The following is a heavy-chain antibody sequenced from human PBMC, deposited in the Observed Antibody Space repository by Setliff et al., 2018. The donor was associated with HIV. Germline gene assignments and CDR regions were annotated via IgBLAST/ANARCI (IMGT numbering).Heavy chain of an antibody. CDR2: INVGKGDT. CDR1: GYSFTSYA. D-gene: IGHD3-10*01. J-gene: IGHJ4*01. CDR3: ARGALLAVFDFDH. Sequence: ASVKVSCKTSGYSFTSYAMHWVRQAPGQRLEWMGWINVGKGDTKYSQELQGRITLTTDTSANTAYMELSSLRSDDTAVYFCARGALLAVFDFDHWGHGTLVTVSS. V-gene: IGHV1-3*01.